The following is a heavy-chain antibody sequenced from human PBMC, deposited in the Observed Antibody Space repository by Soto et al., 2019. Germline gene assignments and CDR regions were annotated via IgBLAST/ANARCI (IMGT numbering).Heavy chain of an antibody. J-gene: IGHJ4*02. D-gene: IGHD2-21*01. CDR1: GFTVSSNY. Sequence: EVQLVESGGGLVQPGGSLRLSCAASGFTVSSNYMSWVRQAPGKGLEWVSVIYSGGSTYYADSVKGRCTISRDNSQNTLYLQMNSLGAEDTAVYYCARDRGGGGPFDYWGQGTLVTVSS. CDR3: ARDRGGGGPFDY. V-gene: IGHV3-66*01. CDR2: IYSGGST.